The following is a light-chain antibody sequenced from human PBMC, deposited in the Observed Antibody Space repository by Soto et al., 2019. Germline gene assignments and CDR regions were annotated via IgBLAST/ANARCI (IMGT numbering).Light chain of an antibody. J-gene: IGLJ1*01. CDR3: FSYTSSGPYV. V-gene: IGLV2-14*01. CDR1: SSDVGNYKY. CDR2: EVS. Sequence: QSALTQPASVSGSPGQSITISCTGTSSDVGNYKYVSWYQQHPGKAPKLMIYEVSNRPSGVSNRFSGSKSGNTASLTISGLQAEDETDYSCFSYTSSGPYVFGTVTKVNVL.